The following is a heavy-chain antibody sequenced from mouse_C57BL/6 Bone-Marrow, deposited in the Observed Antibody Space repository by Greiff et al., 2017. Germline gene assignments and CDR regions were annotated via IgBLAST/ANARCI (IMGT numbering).Heavy chain of an antibody. Sequence: VQVVESGAELARPGASVKLSCKASGYTFTSYGISWVKQRTGQGLEWIGEIYPRSGNTYYNEKFKGKATLTADKSSSTAYMELRSLTSEDSAVYFCASNYYGSPFDYWGQGTTLTVSS. D-gene: IGHD1-1*01. J-gene: IGHJ2*01. CDR3: ASNYYGSPFDY. CDR2: IYPRSGNT. V-gene: IGHV1-81*01. CDR1: GYTFTSYG.